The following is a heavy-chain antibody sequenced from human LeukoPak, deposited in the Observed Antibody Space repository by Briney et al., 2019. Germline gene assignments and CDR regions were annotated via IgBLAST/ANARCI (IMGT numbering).Heavy chain of an antibody. CDR2: IKSKTDGETI. CDR3: TTSYYDSSGFRA. V-gene: IGHV3-15*01. CDR1: GFSLNNAW. D-gene: IGHD3-22*01. J-gene: IGHJ4*02. Sequence: PGGSLRLSCAASGFSLNNAWMSWVRQAPGKGLEWVGRIKSKTDGETIDYAAPVRGRSTISRDDSKNMVYLVMNNLKTEDTAVYYCTTSYYDSSGFRAWGQGTLVTVS.